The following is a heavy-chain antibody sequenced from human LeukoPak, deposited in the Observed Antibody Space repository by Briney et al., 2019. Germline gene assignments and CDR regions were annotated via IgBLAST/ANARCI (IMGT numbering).Heavy chain of an antibody. D-gene: IGHD3-3*01. Sequence: GGSLRLSCAASGFTFSNYWMHWVRQAPGKGLVWVSRIKTDGSITDYADSVKGRFTISRDNAKNTLYLQMNSLRAEDTAVYYCVGLLDRDYWGKGTLVTVSS. J-gene: IGHJ4*02. V-gene: IGHV3-74*01. CDR1: GFTFSNYW. CDR2: IKTDGSIT. CDR3: VGLLDRDY.